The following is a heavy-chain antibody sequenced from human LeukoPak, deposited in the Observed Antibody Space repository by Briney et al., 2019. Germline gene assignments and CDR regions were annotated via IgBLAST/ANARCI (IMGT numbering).Heavy chain of an antibody. D-gene: IGHD6-19*01. CDR2: IYPGDSDT. Sequence: GESLKISCKGSGYSFTSYWIGWVRQMPGKGLEWMGIIYPGDSDTRYSPSFQGQVTISADKSISTAYLQWSSLKASDTAMYYCASYQAVAGTSWYFDLWGRGTLVTVSS. V-gene: IGHV5-51*01. CDR1: GYSFTSYW. CDR3: ASYQAVAGTSWYFDL. J-gene: IGHJ2*01.